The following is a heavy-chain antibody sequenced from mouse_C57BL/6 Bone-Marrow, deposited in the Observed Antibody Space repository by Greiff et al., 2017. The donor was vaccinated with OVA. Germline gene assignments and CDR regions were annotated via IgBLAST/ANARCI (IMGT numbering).Heavy chain of an antibody. J-gene: IGHJ2*01. CDR3: ARGGYAFDD. CDR2: IDPSDSYT. V-gene: IGHV1-69*01. CDR1: GYTFTSYW. Sequence: QVQLQQPGAELVMPGASVRLSCKASGYTFTSYWMHWVKQRPGQGLEWIGEIDPSDSYTNYNQKFKGKSTLTVDKSSSTAYMQLSSLTSEDSAVYYCARGGYAFDDWGQGTTLTVSS. D-gene: IGHD2-2*01.